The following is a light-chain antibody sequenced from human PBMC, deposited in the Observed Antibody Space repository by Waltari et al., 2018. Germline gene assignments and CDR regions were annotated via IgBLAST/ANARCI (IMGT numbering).Light chain of an antibody. V-gene: IGKV3-11*01. CDR2: DTS. CDR3: QQCRNWPLT. CDR1: QGVTNY. Sequence: CRASQGVTNYLAWYQQKPGQAPRLLIYDTSNRATGIPARFSGSGFGTDFTLTISSLEPEDFAVYYCQQCRNWPLTFGGGTKVEIK. J-gene: IGKJ4*01.